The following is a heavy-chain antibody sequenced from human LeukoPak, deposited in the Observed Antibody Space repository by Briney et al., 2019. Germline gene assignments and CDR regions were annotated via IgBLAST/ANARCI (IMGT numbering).Heavy chain of an antibody. V-gene: IGHV4-39*01. CDR2: IYYSGST. J-gene: IGHJ4*02. Sequence: PSETLSLTCTVSGGSISGSSYYWGWIRQPPGKGLEWIGSIYYSGSTYYNPSLKSRVTISVDTSKNQFSLKLSSVTAADTAVYYCARLRALKPPHFHFDYWGQGTLVAVSS. CDR1: GGSISGSSYY. CDR3: ARLRALKPPHFHFDY.